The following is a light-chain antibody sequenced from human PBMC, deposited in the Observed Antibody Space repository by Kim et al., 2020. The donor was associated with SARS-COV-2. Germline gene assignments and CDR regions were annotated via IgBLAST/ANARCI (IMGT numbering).Light chain of an antibody. J-gene: IGKJ2*01. V-gene: IGKV3-15*01. CDR3: QHYNNWPPYT. CDR2: GAS. Sequence: EIVMTQSPATLSVSPGEGATLSCRASQSVSSNLAWFQQKPGRAPRLLIYGASTRATGIPARFSGSGSGTEFTLTISSLQSEDFAVYYCQHYNNWPPYTFGQGTKLEIK. CDR1: QSVSSN.